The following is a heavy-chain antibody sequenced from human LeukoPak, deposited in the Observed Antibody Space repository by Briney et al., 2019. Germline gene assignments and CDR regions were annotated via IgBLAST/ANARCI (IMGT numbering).Heavy chain of an antibody. Sequence: SETLSLTCTVSGYSISSGYYWSWIRQPPGKGLEWIGSIYHSGSTYYNPSLKSRVTISVDTSKNQFSLKLSSVTAADTAVYYCAREPRITMVRGVIITGAYYFDYWGQGTLGTVSS. CDR1: GYSISSGYY. D-gene: IGHD3-10*01. V-gene: IGHV4-38-2*02. CDR2: IYHSGST. J-gene: IGHJ4*02. CDR3: AREPRITMVRGVIITGAYYFDY.